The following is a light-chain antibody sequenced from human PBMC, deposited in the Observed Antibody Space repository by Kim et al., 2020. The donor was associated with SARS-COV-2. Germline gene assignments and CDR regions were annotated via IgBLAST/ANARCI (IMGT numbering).Light chain of an antibody. J-gene: IGLJ2*01. Sequence: GHSITISCTGTSSDVGGFNYVYWYQQYPGKAPKLIIYDVTKRPSGVSSRFSGSKSGNTASLTISRLQPEDEADYYCCSYTSANTVVFGGGTQLTVL. CDR1: SSDVGGFNY. CDR3: CSYTSANTVV. V-gene: IGLV2-14*03. CDR2: DVT.